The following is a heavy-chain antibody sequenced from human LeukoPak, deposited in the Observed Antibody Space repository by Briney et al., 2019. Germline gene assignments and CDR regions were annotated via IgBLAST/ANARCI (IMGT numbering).Heavy chain of an antibody. CDR1: GYTFIDYY. J-gene: IGHJ4*02. D-gene: IGHD5-12*01. V-gene: IGHV1-2*02. CDR3: AILATTQLFDY. Sequence: ASVKVSCKASGYTFIDYYLDWVRQAPGQGLEWMGWINPNSGGTNYPQKFQGRVTMTRDTSISTAYMELSRLRSDDTAVYYCAILATTQLFDYWGQGTLVTVSS. CDR2: INPNSGGT.